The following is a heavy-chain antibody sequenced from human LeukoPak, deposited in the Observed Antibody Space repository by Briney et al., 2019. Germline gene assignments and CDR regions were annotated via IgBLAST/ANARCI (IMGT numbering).Heavy chain of an antibody. CDR1: GFTFSAYY. D-gene: IGHD5-18*01. Sequence: PGGSLRLSCAASGFTFSAYYMSSVSHDPGNGLEWVSYISSSSSYTNYADSVKGRFTISRDNAKNSLYLQMNSLRAEDTAVYYCAREIRGYSYGYFDYWGQGTLVTVSS. V-gene: IGHV3-11*06. J-gene: IGHJ4*02. CDR2: ISSSSSYT. CDR3: AREIRGYSYGYFDY.